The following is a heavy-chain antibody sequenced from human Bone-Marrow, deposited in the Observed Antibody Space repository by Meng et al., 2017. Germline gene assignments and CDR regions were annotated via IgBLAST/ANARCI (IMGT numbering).Heavy chain of an antibody. D-gene: IGHD1-26*01. V-gene: IGHV1-18*04. CDR3: AREGGSYYPDY. J-gene: IGHJ4*02. Sequence: QVQLVKAGADVKKPGSTVTVSCKDSGYTFTTYGISWVRQAPGQGLEWMGWISGYNGNTKYAQKLQGRVTMTTDTSTSTAYMELRSLRSDDTAVYYCAREGGSYYPDYWGQGTLVTVSS. CDR2: ISGYNGNT. CDR1: GYTFTTYG.